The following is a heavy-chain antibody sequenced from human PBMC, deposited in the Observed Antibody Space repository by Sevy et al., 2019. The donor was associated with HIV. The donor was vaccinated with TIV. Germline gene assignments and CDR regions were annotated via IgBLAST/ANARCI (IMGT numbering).Heavy chain of an antibody. CDR2: IKRDGSEK. D-gene: IGHD2-2*01. CDR1: GFTFSNYW. J-gene: IGHJ6*02. V-gene: IGHV3-7*03. CDR3: ARDCNSASCLWGLDV. Sequence: GSLRLSCAASGFTFSNYWMTWVRQAPGKGLEWVANIKRDGSEKYYVDSVKGRFTISRDNAKNSLYLQMNSLRAEEPALYYCARDCNSASCLWGLDVWGQGTTVTVSS.